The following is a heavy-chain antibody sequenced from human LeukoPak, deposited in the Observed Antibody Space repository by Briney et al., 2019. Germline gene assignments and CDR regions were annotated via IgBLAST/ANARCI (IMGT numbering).Heavy chain of an antibody. CDR1: GYTFTSYG. CDR2: ISAYNGNT. Sequence: GASVKVSCKASGYTFTSYGISWVRQAPGQGLEWMGWISAYNGNTNYAQKLQGRVTMTTDTSTSTAYMELRSLRSDDTAVYYCARVQSSSWYQGDYYGMDVRGQGTTVTVSS. V-gene: IGHV1-18*01. D-gene: IGHD6-13*01. J-gene: IGHJ6*02. CDR3: ARVQSSSWYQGDYYGMDV.